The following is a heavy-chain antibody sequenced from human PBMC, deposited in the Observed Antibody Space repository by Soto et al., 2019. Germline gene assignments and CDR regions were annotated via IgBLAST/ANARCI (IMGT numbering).Heavy chain of an antibody. CDR3: ARDGQPYYYGSGSYYNQAENAFDI. V-gene: IGHV3-21*01. CDR1: GFTFSSYS. J-gene: IGHJ3*02. Sequence: PGGSLRLSCAASGFTFSSYSMNWVRQAPGKGLEWVSSISSSSSYIYYADSVKGRFTISRDNAKNSLYLQMNSLRAEDTAVYYCARDGQPYYYGSGSYYNQAENAFDIWGQGTMVTVSS. CDR2: ISSSSSYI. D-gene: IGHD3-10*01.